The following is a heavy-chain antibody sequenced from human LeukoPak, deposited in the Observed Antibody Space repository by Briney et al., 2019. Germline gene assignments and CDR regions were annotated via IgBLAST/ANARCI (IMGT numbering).Heavy chain of an antibody. V-gene: IGHV5-51*01. Sequence: ASVKVSCKASGGTFSSYAISWVRQMPGKGLEWMGIIYPGDSDTRYSPSFQGQVTISADKSISTAYLQWSSLKASDTAMYYCARHVTSIAVADYWGQGTLVTVSS. D-gene: IGHD6-19*01. CDR3: ARHVTSIAVADY. CDR1: GGTFSSYA. J-gene: IGHJ4*02. CDR2: IYPGDSDT.